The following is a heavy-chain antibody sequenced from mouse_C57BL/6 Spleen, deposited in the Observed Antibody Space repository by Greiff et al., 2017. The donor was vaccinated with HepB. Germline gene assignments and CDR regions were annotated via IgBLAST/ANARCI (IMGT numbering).Heavy chain of an antibody. CDR1: GYTFTSYW. CDR2: IDPSDSET. V-gene: IGHV1-52*01. J-gene: IGHJ4*01. D-gene: IGHD2-3*01. CDR3: ASGYDGYSSYAMDY. Sequence: QVQLQQPGAELVRPGSSVKLSCKASGYTFTSYWMHWVKQRPIQGLEWIGNIDPSDSETHYNQKFKDKATLTVDKSSSTAYMQLSSLTSEDSAVYYCASGYDGYSSYAMDYWGQGTSVTVSS.